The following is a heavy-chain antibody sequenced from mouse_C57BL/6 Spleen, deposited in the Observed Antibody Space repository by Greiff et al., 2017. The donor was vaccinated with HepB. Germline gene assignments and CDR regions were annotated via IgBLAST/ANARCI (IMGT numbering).Heavy chain of an antibody. D-gene: IGHD3-3*01. Sequence: EVMLVESGGGLVKPGGSLKLSCAASGFTFSSYTMSWVRQTPEKRLEWVATISGGGGNTYYPDSVKGRFTISRDNAKNTLYLQMSSLRSEDTALYYCARLRGYWYFDVWGTGTTVTVSS. CDR2: ISGGGGNT. V-gene: IGHV5-9*01. CDR3: ARLRGYWYFDV. J-gene: IGHJ1*03. CDR1: GFTFSSYT.